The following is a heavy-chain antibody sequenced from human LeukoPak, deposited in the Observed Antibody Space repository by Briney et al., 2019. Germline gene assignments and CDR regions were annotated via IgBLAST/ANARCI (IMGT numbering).Heavy chain of an antibody. J-gene: IGHJ4*02. CDR2: IFFSGSP. CDR1: GDSITRYY. Sequence: SETLSLPCTVSGDSITRYYWRWLRQPPGEGLEGLGYIFFSGSPNYNPSLKSRVTISVDQSKSQFSLKPGSVTAAATAVYYCARDINAWGTYRAFDYWGPGTLVTVSS. CDR3: ARDINAWGTYRAFDY. D-gene: IGHD3-16*02. V-gene: IGHV4-59*13.